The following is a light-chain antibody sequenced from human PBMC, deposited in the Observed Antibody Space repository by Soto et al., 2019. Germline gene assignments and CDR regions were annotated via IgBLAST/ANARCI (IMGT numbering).Light chain of an antibody. J-gene: IGKJ5*01. CDR1: QSLLQSDGKTY. V-gene: IGKV2D-29*01. Sequence: LSLSVTPGQSASMSCKSSQSLLQSDGKTYLFWYLQKPGQPPHLMTYEVSRRLSGVPDRISGSGSGTDFTLKISLVEAVDVRGYCSMESILLPITFGEGTILDIK. CDR3: MESILLPIT. CDR2: EVS.